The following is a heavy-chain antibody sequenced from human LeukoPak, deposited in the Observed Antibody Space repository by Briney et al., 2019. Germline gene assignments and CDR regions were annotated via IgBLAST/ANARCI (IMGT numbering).Heavy chain of an antibody. J-gene: IGHJ4*02. CDR3: ARAKRRAHFDY. CDR2: INHSGST. V-gene: IGHV4-34*01. D-gene: IGHD4/OR15-4a*01. Sequence: PSETLSLTCAVYGGSFRGYYWSWIRQPPGKGLEWIGEINHSGSTNYNPSLKSRVTISVDTSKNQFSLKLSSVTAADTAVYYCARAKRRAHFDYWGQGTLVTVSS. CDR1: GGSFRGYY.